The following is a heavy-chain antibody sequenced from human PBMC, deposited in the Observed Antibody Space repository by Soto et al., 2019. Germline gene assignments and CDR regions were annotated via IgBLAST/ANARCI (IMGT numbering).Heavy chain of an antibody. J-gene: IGHJ5*02. CDR1: GFTFSSYW. CDR3: ARDSPIAVADNWFDP. D-gene: IGHD6-19*01. V-gene: IGHV3-74*01. Sequence: HPGGSLRLSCAASGFTFSSYWMHWVRQAPGKGLVWVSRINSDGSSTSYADSVKGRFTISRDNAKNTLYLQMNSLRAEDTAVYYCARDSPIAVADNWFDPWGQGTLVTVSS. CDR2: INSDGSST.